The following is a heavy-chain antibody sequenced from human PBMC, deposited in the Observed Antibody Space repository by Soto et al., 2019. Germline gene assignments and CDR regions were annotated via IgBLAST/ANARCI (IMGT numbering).Heavy chain of an antibody. CDR2: INHSGST. V-gene: IGHV4-34*01. CDR1: GGSFSGYY. J-gene: IGHJ4*02. D-gene: IGHD3-10*01. Sequence: PSETLSLTCAVYGGSFSGYYWSWIRQPPGKGLEWIGEINHSGSTNYNPSLKSRVTISVDTSKNQFSLKLSSVTAADTAVYYCARGSSPRITMVRGVKRAYYFDYWGQGTLVTVSS. CDR3: ARGSSPRITMVRGVKRAYYFDY.